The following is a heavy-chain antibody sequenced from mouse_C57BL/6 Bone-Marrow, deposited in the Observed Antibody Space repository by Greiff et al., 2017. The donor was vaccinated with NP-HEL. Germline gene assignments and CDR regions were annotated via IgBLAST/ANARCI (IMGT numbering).Heavy chain of an antibody. D-gene: IGHD1-1*01. V-gene: IGHV1-69*01. Sequence: VQLQQPGAELVMPGASVKLSCKASGYTFTSYWMHWVKQRPGQGLEWIGEIDPSDSYTNYNQKFKGKSTLTVDKSSSTAYMQLSSLTSEDSAVYYCARGGSTHYFDYWGQGTTLTVSS. CDR3: ARGGSTHYFDY. J-gene: IGHJ2*01. CDR2: IDPSDSYT. CDR1: GYTFTSYW.